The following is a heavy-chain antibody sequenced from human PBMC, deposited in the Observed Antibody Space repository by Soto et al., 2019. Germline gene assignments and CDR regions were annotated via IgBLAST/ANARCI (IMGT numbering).Heavy chain of an antibody. Sequence: SGGSLRLSCAASGFTVSRNYTSWVRQVPGNGLEWVSVIYSGGDTYYPDSVKGRFTISRDNSKNTLYLQMNSLRAEDTALYYCARETTVGAFDIWGQGTMVTVSS. J-gene: IGHJ3*02. D-gene: IGHD4-17*01. CDR3: ARETTVGAFDI. CDR2: IYSGGDT. CDR1: GFTVSRNY. V-gene: IGHV3-66*01.